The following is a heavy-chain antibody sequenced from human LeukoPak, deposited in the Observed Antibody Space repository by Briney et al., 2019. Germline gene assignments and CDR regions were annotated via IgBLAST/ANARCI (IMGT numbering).Heavy chain of an antibody. CDR3: AREIYSSSWPYYYYGMDV. Sequence: GGSLRLSCAASGFTFSSYSMNWVRQAPGKGLEWVSSISSSSSYIYYADSVKGRFTISRDNAKNSLYLQMNSLRAEDTAVYYCAREIYSSSWPYYYYGMDVWGQGTTVTVSS. CDR1: GFTFSSYS. CDR2: ISSSSSYI. D-gene: IGHD6-13*01. J-gene: IGHJ6*02. V-gene: IGHV3-21*01.